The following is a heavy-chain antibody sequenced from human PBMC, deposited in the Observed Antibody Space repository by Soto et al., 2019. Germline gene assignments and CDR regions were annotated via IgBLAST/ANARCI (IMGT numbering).Heavy chain of an antibody. D-gene: IGHD6-13*01. V-gene: IGHV4-34*01. CDR2: INHSGST. CDR1: GGSFSGYY. Sequence: ASETLSLTCAVYGGSFSGYYWSWIRQPPGKGLEWIGEINHSGSTNYNPSLKSRVTISVDTSKNQFSLKLSSVTAADTAVYYCARGHGQAAAGTVSYYYYYVGVWGKGTTVTVSS. CDR3: ARGHGQAAAGTVSYYYYYVGV. J-gene: IGHJ6*03.